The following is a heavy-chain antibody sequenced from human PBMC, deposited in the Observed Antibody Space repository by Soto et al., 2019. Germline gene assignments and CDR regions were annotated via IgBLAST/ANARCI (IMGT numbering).Heavy chain of an antibody. CDR3: ARDVVPAAVTPFDY. CDR2: ISSSSSYI. CDR1: GFTFSRYS. J-gene: IGHJ4*02. Sequence: GGSLRLSCAASGFTFSRYSMNWVRQAPGKGLEWVSSISSSSSYIYYADSVKGRFTISRDNAKNSLYLQMNSLRAEDTAVYYCARDVVPAAVTPFDYWGQGTLVTVSS. V-gene: IGHV3-21*01. D-gene: IGHD2-2*01.